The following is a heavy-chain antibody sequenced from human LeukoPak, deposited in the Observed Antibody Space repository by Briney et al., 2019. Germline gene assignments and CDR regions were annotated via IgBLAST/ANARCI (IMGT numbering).Heavy chain of an antibody. D-gene: IGHD3-10*01. J-gene: IGHJ4*02. CDR3: ARDYKTGHTDY. CDR2: IWSEGTIQ. Sequence: GGSLRLSCTASGFTFRNFGFHWVRQAPGKGLEWLAVIWSEGTIQLYADSAKGRFTISQDDLKNTLYLQMNSLRVEDTAIYYCARDYKTGHTDYWGQGTLVTVSS. V-gene: IGHV3-33*01. CDR1: GFTFRNFG.